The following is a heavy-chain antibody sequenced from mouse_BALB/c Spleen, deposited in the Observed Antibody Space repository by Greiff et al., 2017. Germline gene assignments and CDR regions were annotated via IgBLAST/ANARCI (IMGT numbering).Heavy chain of an antibody. CDR2: INPSSGYT. V-gene: IGHV1-4*01. D-gene: IGHD1-1*01. CDR3: ARSVTTVVAEAMDY. Sequence: VQLQEPGAELARPGASVKMSCKASGYTFTSYTMHWVKQRPGQGLEWIGYINPSSGYTNYNQKFKDKATLTADKSSSTAYMQLSSLTSEDSAVYYCARSVTTVVAEAMDYWGQGTSVTVSA. CDR1: GYTFTSYT. J-gene: IGHJ4*01.